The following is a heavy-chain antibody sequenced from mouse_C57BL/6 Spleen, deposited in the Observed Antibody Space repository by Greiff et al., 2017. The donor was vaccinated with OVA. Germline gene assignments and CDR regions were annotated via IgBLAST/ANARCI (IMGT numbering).Heavy chain of an antibody. J-gene: IGHJ3*01. D-gene: IGHD2-4*01. Sequence: EVKLMESGPGLVKPSQSLSLTCSVTGYSITSGYYWNWIRQFPGNKLEWMGYISYDGSNNYNPSLKNRISITRDTSKNQFFLKLNSVTTEDTATYYCARADYDWFAYWGQGTLVTVSA. V-gene: IGHV3-6*01. CDR3: ARADYDWFAY. CDR1: GYSITSGYY. CDR2: ISYDGSN.